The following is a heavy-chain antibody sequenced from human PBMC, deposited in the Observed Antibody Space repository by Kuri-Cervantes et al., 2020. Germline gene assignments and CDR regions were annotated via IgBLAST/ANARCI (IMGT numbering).Heavy chain of an antibody. CDR2: IRYDGSNE. Sequence: GSLRLSCTASGFTFSNYGMHWVRQAPGKGLEWVAFIRYDGSNEYYADSVKGRFTISRDNSKNTLYLQMNSLRAEDTAVYFCAKETDSGSYHDYWGQGTLVTVSS. CDR1: GFTFSNYG. CDR3: AKETDSGSYHDY. D-gene: IGHD1-26*01. J-gene: IGHJ4*02. V-gene: IGHV3-30*02.